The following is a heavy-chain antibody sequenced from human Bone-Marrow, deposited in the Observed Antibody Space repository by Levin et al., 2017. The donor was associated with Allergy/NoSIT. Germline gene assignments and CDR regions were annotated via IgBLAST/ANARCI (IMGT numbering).Heavy chain of an antibody. D-gene: IGHD2-21*02. CDR3: AASKPVGGDRGLGY. J-gene: IGHJ4*02. Sequence: SVKVSCKASGFTFTSSAVQWVRQARGQRLEWIGWIVVGSGNTNYAQKFQERVTITRDMSTSTAYMELSSLRSEDTAVYYCAASKPVGGDRGLGYWGQGTLVTVSS. CDR2: IVVGSGNT. V-gene: IGHV1-58*01. CDR1: GFTFTSSA.